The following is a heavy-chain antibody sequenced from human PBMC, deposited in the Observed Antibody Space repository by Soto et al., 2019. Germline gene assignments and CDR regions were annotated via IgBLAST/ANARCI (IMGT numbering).Heavy chain of an antibody. Sequence: ASVKVCCKASGDTFTSYGISWVRQAPGQGLEWMGWISAYNGNTNYAQKLQGRVTMTTDTSTSTAYMELRSLRSDDTAVYYCARDWTYYDSSGYYSDAFDIWGQGTMVTVSS. V-gene: IGHV1-18*01. CDR2: ISAYNGNT. CDR3: ARDWTYYDSSGYYSDAFDI. J-gene: IGHJ3*02. CDR1: GDTFTSYG. D-gene: IGHD3-22*01.